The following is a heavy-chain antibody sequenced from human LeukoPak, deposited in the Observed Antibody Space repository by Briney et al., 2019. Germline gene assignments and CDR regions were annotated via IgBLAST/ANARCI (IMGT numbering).Heavy chain of an antibody. CDR3: ARETVDIVATIVLDY. V-gene: IGHV3-30*02. CDR1: GFTFSSYG. CDR2: IRYDGSNK. Sequence: WGSLRLSCAASGFTFSSYGMHWVSQAPGKGLEWVAFIRYDGSNKYYADSVKGRFTISRDNSKNTLYLQMNSLRAEDTAVYYCARETVDIVATIVLDYWGQGTLVTVSS. J-gene: IGHJ4*02. D-gene: IGHD5-12*01.